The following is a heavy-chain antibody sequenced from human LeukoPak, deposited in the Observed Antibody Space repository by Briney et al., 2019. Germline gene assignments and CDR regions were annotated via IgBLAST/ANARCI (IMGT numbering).Heavy chain of an antibody. J-gene: IGHJ4*02. CDR2: ISGSGGST. Sequence: GGSLRLSCAASGFTFSNYPMTWVRQAPGKGLEWVSAISGSGGSTYYADSVKGRFTISRDNSKNTLYLQMNSLKTEDTAVYYCTTKARGAGYWGQGTLVTVSS. CDR1: GFTFSNYP. CDR3: TTKARGAGY. V-gene: IGHV3-23*01. D-gene: IGHD1-26*01.